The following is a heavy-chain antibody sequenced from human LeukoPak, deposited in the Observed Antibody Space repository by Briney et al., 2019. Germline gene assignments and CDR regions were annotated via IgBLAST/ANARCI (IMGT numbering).Heavy chain of an antibody. Sequence: PSETLSLTCTVSGGSISSSSYYWGWIRQPPGKGLEWIGSIYYSGSTYYNPSLKSRVTISVDTSKNQLSLKLSSVTAADTAVYYCATGEEWFDPWGQGTLVTVSS. D-gene: IGHD3-10*01. CDR1: GGSISSSSYY. J-gene: IGHJ5*02. CDR3: ATGEEWFDP. V-gene: IGHV4-39*01. CDR2: IYYSGST.